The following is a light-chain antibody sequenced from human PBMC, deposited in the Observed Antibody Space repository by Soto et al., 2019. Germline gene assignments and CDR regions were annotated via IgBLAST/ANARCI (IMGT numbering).Light chain of an antibody. CDR3: TSYTTSNTPL. J-gene: IGLJ2*01. CDR2: SSN. V-gene: IGLV1-44*01. CDR1: ISNIGSNT. Sequence: QLVLTQPPSASGTPGQRVTISCSGGISNIGSNTVTWYQQLPGTAPKLLIYSSNQRPSGVSNRFSGSKSGNTASLTISGLQADDEADYYCTSYTTSNTPLFGTGTKLTVL.